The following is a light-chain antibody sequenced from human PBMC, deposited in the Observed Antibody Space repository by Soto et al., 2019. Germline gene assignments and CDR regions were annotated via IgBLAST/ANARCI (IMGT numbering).Light chain of an antibody. CDR2: GAS. CDR1: QSVSSN. Sequence: EIVMTQSPGTLSVSPGERAILSCRASQSVSSNLAWYQQKPGQTPRLLIYGASTRATGIPARFSGSGSGTEFTLTISSLQSEDFVVYYCQQYNNWPPFTFGPGTKVDIK. CDR3: QQYNNWPPFT. V-gene: IGKV3-15*01. J-gene: IGKJ3*01.